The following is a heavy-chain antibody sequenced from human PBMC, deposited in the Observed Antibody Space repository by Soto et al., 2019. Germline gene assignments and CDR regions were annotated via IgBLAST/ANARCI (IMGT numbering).Heavy chain of an antibody. CDR2: IYYSGST. V-gene: IGHV4-59*01. CDR3: ARSLAGNFDY. CDR1: GGSISSYY. Sequence: TLSLTCTVSGGSISSYYWSWIRQPPGKGLEWIGYIYYSGSTNYNPSLKSRVTISVDTSKNQFSLKLSSVTAADTAVYYCARSLAGNFDYWGQGTLVTSPQ. J-gene: IGHJ4*02.